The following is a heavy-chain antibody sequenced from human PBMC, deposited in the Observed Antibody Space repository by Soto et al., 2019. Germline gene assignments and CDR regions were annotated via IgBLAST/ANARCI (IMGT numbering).Heavy chain of an antibody. CDR1: GFTFSNAW. Sequence: KALGALRLSCAASGFTFSNAWMSWVRQAPGKGLEWVGRIKSKTDGGTTDYAAPVKGRFTISRDDSKNTLYRQMNSLKTEDTAVYYCTTDNESSGWYVHRYFQHWGQGTLVTVSS. CDR3: TTDNESSGWYVHRYFQH. D-gene: IGHD6-19*01. V-gene: IGHV3-15*01. J-gene: IGHJ1*01. CDR2: IKSKTDGGTT.